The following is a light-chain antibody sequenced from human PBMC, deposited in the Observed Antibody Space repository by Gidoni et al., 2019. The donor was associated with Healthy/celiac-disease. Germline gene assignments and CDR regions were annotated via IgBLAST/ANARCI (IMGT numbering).Light chain of an antibody. J-gene: IGKJ2*01. CDR1: QSGSSSY. CDR2: GAS. V-gene: IGKV3-20*01. CDR3: QQYGSSPPYT. Sequence: EIVLTQSPGTLSLSPGERATLSCRASQSGSSSYLAWYQQKPGQAPRLLIYGASSRATGIPDTFSGSGSGTDFTLTISRLEPEDFAVYYCQQYGSSPPYTFGQGTKLGIK.